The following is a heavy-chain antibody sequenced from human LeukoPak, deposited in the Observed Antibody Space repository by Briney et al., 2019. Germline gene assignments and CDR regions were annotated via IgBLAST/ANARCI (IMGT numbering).Heavy chain of an antibody. J-gene: IGHJ4*02. CDR3: ARGPPPDLDY. CDR1: GDSISSYY. V-gene: IGHV4-4*07. CDR2: IHPSGST. Sequence: SETLSLTCTVSGDSISSYYWSWIRQPARKGLEWIGHIHPSGSTNYNPSLKSRVTLSVDTSKNEFSLKLSSVTAADTAVYYCARGPPPDLDYWGRGTLVTVSS.